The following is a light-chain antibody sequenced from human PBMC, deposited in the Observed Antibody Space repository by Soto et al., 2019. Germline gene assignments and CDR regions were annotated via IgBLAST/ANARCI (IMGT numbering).Light chain of an antibody. V-gene: IGLV2-14*01. CDR1: SSDVGVYNY. Sequence: QSALTQPPSVSGSPGQSITISCTGTSSDVGVYNYVSWYQQYPGKAPKLVIYEVNNRPSGVSGRFSGSKSDTTAFLTISGLQAEDEADYYCSSYSDSDTKVFGTGTKVTVL. CDR2: EVN. CDR3: SSYSDSDTKV. J-gene: IGLJ1*01.